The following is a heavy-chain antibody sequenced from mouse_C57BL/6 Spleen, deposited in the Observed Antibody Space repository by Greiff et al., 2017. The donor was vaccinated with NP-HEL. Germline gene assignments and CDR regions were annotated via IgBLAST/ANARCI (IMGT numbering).Heavy chain of an antibody. CDR1: GYTFTSYW. D-gene: IGHD1-1*01. CDR2: IDPSDSET. J-gene: IGHJ1*03. Sequence: QVHVKQPGAELVRPGSSVKLSCKASGYTFTSYWMHWVKQRPIQGLEWIGNIDPSDSETHYNQKFKDKATLTVDKSSSTAYMQLSSLTSEDSAVYYCARSPYYYGSSPHWYFDVWGTGTTVTVSS. CDR3: ARSPYYYGSSPHWYFDV. V-gene: IGHV1-52*01.